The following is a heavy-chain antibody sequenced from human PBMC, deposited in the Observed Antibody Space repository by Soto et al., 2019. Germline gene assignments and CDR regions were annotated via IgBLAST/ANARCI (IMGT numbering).Heavy chain of an antibody. CDR1: GGSISSSSYY. CDR2: IYYSGST. D-gene: IGHD1-1*01. CDR3: ARRYGYSFDY. V-gene: IGHV4-61*05. J-gene: IGHJ4*02. Sequence: SSETLSLTCTVSGGSISSSSYYWSWIRQPPGKGLEWIGYIYYSGSTNYNPPLKSRVTISVDTSKNQFSLKLSSVTAADTAVYYCARRYGYSFDYWGQGTLVTVSS.